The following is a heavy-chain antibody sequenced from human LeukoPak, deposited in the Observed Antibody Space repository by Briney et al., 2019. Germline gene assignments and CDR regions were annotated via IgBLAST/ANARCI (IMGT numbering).Heavy chain of an antibody. Sequence: GGTLRLSCAASGFTFSNAWMSWVRHAQGQGLELVGRIKSKTDGGTTDYAAPVKGRFTISRDNSKNTLYLQMNSLRAEDTAVYYCAKDMDYGSRGRYDYWGQGTLVTVSS. CDR3: AKDMDYGSRGRYDY. CDR1: GFTFSNAW. V-gene: IGHV3-15*01. D-gene: IGHD3-10*01. J-gene: IGHJ4*02. CDR2: IKSKTDGGTT.